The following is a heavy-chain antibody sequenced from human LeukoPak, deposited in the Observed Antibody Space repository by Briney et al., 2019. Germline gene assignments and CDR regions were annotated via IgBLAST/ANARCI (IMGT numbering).Heavy chain of an antibody. CDR3: AREGQWLVRVSFDY. J-gene: IGHJ4*02. Sequence: GGSLRLSCAASGFTFSDYYMSWIRQAPGKGLEWVSYISSSSSYTNYADSVKGRFTISRDNAKNSLYLQTNSLRAEDTAVYYCAREGQWLVRVSFDYWGQGTLVTVSS. D-gene: IGHD6-19*01. CDR1: GFTFSDYY. V-gene: IGHV3-11*06. CDR2: ISSSSSYT.